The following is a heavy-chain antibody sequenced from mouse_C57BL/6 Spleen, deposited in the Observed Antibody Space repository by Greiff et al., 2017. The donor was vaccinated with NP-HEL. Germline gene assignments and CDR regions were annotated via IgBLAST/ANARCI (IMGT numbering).Heavy chain of an antibody. CDR2: INPGSGGT. CDR3: ARSTTVVFDY. V-gene: IGHV1-54*01. J-gene: IGHJ2*01. Sequence: VQLQQSVAELVRPGTSVKVSCKASGYAFTNYLIEWVKQRPGQGLEWIGVINPGSGGTNYNEKFKGKATLTADKSSSTAYMQLSSLTSEDSAVYFCARSTTVVFDYWGQGTTLTVSS. D-gene: IGHD1-1*01. CDR1: GYAFTNYL.